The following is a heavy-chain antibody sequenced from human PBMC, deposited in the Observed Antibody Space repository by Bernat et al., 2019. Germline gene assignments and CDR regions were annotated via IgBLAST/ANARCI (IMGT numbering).Heavy chain of an antibody. J-gene: IGHJ5*02. V-gene: IGHV4-59*08. Sequence: QVQLQESGPGLVKPSETLSLTCTVSGGSISSYYLSWIRQPPGKGLVWIGYIYYSGSTNYNPSLTSRVTISVDTSKNQLSLKLSSVTAADTAVYYCARQRKPSKWFDPWGQGTLVTVSS. CDR2: IYYSGST. CDR3: ARQRKPSKWFDP. CDR1: GGSISSYY.